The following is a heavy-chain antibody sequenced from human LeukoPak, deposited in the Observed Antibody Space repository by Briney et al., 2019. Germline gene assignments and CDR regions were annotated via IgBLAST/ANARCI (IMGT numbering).Heavy chain of an antibody. J-gene: IGHJ5*02. CDR3: ARAPYDILTGYSLNWFDP. CDR2: INGDNGNT. Sequence: ASVKVSCKASGYTFTTYAMHWVRQAPGQRPEWMGWINGDNGNTKYSQKFQGRVSITRDTSTYTGYLELRSLNSADTAVYFCARAPYDILTGYSLNWFDPWGQGTLVTVSS. CDR1: GYTFTTYA. V-gene: IGHV1-3*01. D-gene: IGHD3-9*01.